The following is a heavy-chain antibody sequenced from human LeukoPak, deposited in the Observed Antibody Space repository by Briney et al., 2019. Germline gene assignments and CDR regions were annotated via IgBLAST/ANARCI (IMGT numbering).Heavy chain of an antibody. V-gene: IGHV4-38-2*02. Sequence: PSETLSLTCTVSGYSISSGYYWGWIRQPPGKGLEWIGSIYHSGGTYYNPSLKSRVTISVDTSKNQFSLKLSSVTAADTAVYYCARGVGYWGQGTLVTVSS. CDR3: ARGVGY. J-gene: IGHJ4*02. CDR2: IYHSGGT. CDR1: GYSISSGYY.